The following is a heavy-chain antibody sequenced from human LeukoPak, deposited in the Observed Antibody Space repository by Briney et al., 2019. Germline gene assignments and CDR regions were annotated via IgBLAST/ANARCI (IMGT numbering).Heavy chain of an antibody. CDR3: ARDGRGYYNWFDP. D-gene: IGHD2-15*01. J-gene: IGHJ5*02. CDR1: GFTFSNYW. V-gene: IGHV3-7*01. CDR2: IKEDGSEK. Sequence: GGSLRLSCAASGFTFSNYWMCWVRQAPGKGLEWVANIKEDGSEKYYVDSVKGRFTISRDNAKNSLYLQMDTLRVDDTAVYYCARDGRGYYNWFDPWGQGTLVTVSS.